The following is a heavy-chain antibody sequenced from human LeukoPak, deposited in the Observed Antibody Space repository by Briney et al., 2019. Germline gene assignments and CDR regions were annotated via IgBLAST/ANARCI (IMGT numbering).Heavy chain of an antibody. CDR3: ARVSCSGGSCYPRSY. Sequence: GGSLRLSCAASGFTFSSYSMNWVRQAPGKGLEWVSYISSSSSTIYYADSVKGRFTISRDNAKNSLYLQMNSLRAEDTAVYYCARVSCSGGSCYPRSYWGQGTLVTVSS. V-gene: IGHV3-48*01. D-gene: IGHD2-15*01. J-gene: IGHJ4*02. CDR1: GFTFSSYS. CDR2: ISSSSSTI.